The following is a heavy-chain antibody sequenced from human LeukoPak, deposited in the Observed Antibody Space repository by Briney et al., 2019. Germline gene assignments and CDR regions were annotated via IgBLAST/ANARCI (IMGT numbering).Heavy chain of an antibody. CDR3: ARDVTYYDILTGYYTWYYYGMDV. J-gene: IGHJ6*02. Sequence: SQTLSLTCAISGDSFSSNSAAWNWIRQSPSRGLEWLGRTYYRSKWYNDYAVSVNSRITINPDTSKNQFSLQLNSVTPEDTAVYYCARDVTYYDILTGYYTWYYYGMDVWGQGTTVTVSS. V-gene: IGHV6-1*01. CDR1: GDSFSSNSAA. D-gene: IGHD3-9*01. CDR2: TYYRSKWYN.